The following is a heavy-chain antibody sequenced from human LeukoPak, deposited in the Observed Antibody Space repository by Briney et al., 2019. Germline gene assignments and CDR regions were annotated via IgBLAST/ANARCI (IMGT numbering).Heavy chain of an antibody. CDR3: ARVAHSRLYNWFDP. Sequence: SETLSPTCTVSGGSISSYYWSWIRQPPGKGLEWIGYIYYSGSTNYNPSLMSRVTISVDTSKNQFSLKLSSVTAADTAVYYCARVAHSRLYNWFDPWGQGTLVTVS. CDR2: IYYSGST. V-gene: IGHV4-59*01. D-gene: IGHD2-15*01. J-gene: IGHJ5*02. CDR1: GGSISSYY.